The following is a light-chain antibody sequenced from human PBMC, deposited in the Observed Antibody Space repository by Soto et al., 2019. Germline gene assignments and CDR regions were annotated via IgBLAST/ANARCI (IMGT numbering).Light chain of an antibody. CDR2: KAS. CDR3: QHYNSYSEA. Sequence: DIQMTQSPSTLSGSVGDRVTITCRASQTISSWLSWYQQKPGKAPKLLIYKASTLKSGVPSRFSGSGSGTEFALTIRSLQPDDFATYYCQHYNSYSEALGQGTKV. V-gene: IGKV1-5*03. CDR1: QTISSW. J-gene: IGKJ1*01.